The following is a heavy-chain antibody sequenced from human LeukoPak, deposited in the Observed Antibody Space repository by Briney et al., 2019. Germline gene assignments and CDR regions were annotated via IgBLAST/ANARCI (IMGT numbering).Heavy chain of an antibody. D-gene: IGHD6-6*01. CDR2: ISYDGSNK. CDR3: AKDFRTVYSSSSAPDY. J-gene: IGHJ4*02. V-gene: IGHV3-30*18. Sequence: GRSLRLSCAASGFTFSSYGMHWVRQAPGKGLEWVAVISYDGSNKYYADSVKGRFTISRDNSKNTLYLQMNSLRAEDTAVYYCAKDFRTVYSSSSAPDYWGQGTQVTVSS. CDR1: GFTFSSYG.